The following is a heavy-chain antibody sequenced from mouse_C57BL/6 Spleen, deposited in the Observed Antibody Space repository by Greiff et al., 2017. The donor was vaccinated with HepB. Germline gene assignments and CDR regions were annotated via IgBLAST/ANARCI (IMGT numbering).Heavy chain of an antibody. CDR2: IDPETGGT. CDR1: GYTFTDYE. D-gene: IGHD1-1*01. V-gene: IGHV1-15*01. J-gene: IGHJ4*01. Sequence: VKLVESGAELVRPGASVTLSCKASGYTFTDYEMHWVKQTPVHGLEWIGAIDPETGGTAYNQKFKGKAILTADKSSSTAYMELRSLTSEDSAVYYCTNYYGSSLYYYAMDYWGQGTSVTVSS. CDR3: TNYYGSSLYYYAMDY.